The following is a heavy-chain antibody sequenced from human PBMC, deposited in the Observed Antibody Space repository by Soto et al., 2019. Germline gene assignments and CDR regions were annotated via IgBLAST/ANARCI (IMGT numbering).Heavy chain of an antibody. Sequence: SETLSLTCTVSGGSISSSNYYWGWIRQPPGKGLEWIGSIYFSGSTHYNPSLTSRVTISVDTSKNQFSLKLSSVTAADTAVYYCARHQSHSSSYVDPWGQGTLVTVSS. V-gene: IGHV4-39*01. D-gene: IGHD6-13*01. CDR3: ARHQSHSSSYVDP. CDR1: GGSISSSNYY. J-gene: IGHJ5*02. CDR2: IYFSGST.